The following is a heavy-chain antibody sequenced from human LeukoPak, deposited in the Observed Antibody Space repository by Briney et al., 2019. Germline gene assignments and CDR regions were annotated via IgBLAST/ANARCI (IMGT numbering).Heavy chain of an antibody. Sequence: SVKVSCKASGGTFISYTISWVRQAPGQGLEWRGGIIPILGIANYAQKVQGRVTITADKSTSTAYMELRSLRSEHTAVYYCASQYHSVDTAMGGYAFDIWGQGAMVTVSS. J-gene: IGHJ3*02. CDR2: IIPILGIA. V-gene: IGHV1-69*10. D-gene: IGHD5-18*01. CDR3: ASQYHSVDTAMGGYAFDI. CDR1: GGTFISYT.